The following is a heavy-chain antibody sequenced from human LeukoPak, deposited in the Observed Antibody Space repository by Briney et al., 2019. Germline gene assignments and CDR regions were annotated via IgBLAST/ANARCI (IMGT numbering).Heavy chain of an antibody. V-gene: IGHV3-21*01. D-gene: IGHD2-8*01. Sequence: GGSLRLSCAASGFTFSSYSMNWVRQAPGKGLEWVSSISSSSSYIYYAASVKGRFTISRDNAKNSLYLQMNSLRAEDTAVYYCARSVRYCTNGVCYQGMDVWGQGTTVTVSS. CDR3: ARSVRYCTNGVCYQGMDV. J-gene: IGHJ6*02. CDR2: ISSSSSYI. CDR1: GFTFSSYS.